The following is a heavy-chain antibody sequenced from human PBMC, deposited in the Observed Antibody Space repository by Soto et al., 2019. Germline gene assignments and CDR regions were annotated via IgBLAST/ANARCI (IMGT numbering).Heavy chain of an antibody. Sequence: QVQLVESGGGVVQPGRSLRLSCAASGFTFSSYAMHWVRRAPGKGLEWVAAVSHDGKSGFYADSVSGRFTVSRDNSNNLVYLQMDRLRPVDTALFYCARLDKFNGGWSWGQGTAVTVSS. CDR2: VSHDGKSG. CDR3: ARLDKFNGGWS. J-gene: IGHJ4*02. D-gene: IGHD6-19*01. V-gene: IGHV3-30*14. CDR1: GFTFSSYA.